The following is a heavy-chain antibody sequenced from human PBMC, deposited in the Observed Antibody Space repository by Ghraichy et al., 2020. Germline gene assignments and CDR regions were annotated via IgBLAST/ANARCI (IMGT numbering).Heavy chain of an antibody. CDR2: IKQDGSEK. Sequence: GGSLRLSCAASGFTFSSYWMSWVRQAPGKGLEWVANIKQDGSEKYYVDSVKGRFTISRDNAKNSLYLQMNSLRAEDTAVYYCARGGNFDSSSWYWSPGYYSYGMDVCGQGTTVTVSS. D-gene: IGHD6-13*01. J-gene: IGHJ6*02. CDR3: ARGGNFDSSSWYWSPGYYSYGMDV. CDR1: GFTFSSYW. V-gene: IGHV3-7*01.